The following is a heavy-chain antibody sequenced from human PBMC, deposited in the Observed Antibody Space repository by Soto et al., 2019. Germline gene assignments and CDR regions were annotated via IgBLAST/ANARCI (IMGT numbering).Heavy chain of an antibody. CDR3: ARVSGSYYYGMDV. CDR2: IYHSGST. J-gene: IGHJ6*02. Sequence: QVQLQESGPGLVKPSGTLSLTCAVSGGSISSSYWWSWVRQPPGKGLEWIGEIYHSGSTNYNTSLKSRVTISLAXXKNQFSLKVPSVTAADTAVYYCARVSGSYYYGMDVWGQGTTVTVSS. V-gene: IGHV4-4*02. CDR1: GGSISSSYW.